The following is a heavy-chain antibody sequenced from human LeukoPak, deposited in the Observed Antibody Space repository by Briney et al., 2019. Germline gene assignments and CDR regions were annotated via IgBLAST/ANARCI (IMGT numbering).Heavy chain of an antibody. Sequence: PSETLSLTCTVSGDSINSNNYYWGWIRHSPGKGLDWIESVYYSGTTYYNPSLKSRVTISIDTSRNQFSLRPRSVTAADTAIYYCSRAPIMIFGLNYHYVDVWGKGTTVTVSS. CDR3: SRAPIMIFGLNYHYVDV. D-gene: IGHD3/OR15-3a*01. V-gene: IGHV4-39*07. J-gene: IGHJ6*03. CDR2: VYYSGTT. CDR1: GDSINSNNYY.